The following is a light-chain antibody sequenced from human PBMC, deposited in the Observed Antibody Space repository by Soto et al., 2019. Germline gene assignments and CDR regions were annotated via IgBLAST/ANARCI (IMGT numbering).Light chain of an antibody. CDR3: SSYTSSSTVV. Sequence: QSALTQPASVSGSPGQSITISCTGTSSDIGAYNYVSWYQQHPGKAPKLMIYDVSNRSSGVSNRFSGSKSGHTASLTISGLQAEDEADYYCSSYTSSSTVVFGGGTKLTVL. V-gene: IGLV2-14*01. CDR2: DVS. J-gene: IGLJ2*01. CDR1: SSDIGAYNY.